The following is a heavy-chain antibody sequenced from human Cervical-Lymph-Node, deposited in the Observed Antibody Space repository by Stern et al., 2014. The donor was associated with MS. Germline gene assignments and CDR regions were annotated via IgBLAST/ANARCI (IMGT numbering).Heavy chain of an antibody. CDR2: MNPDSGDT. CDR3: TKAWAS. Sequence: QVQLVESGAEVKKPGASVKVSCKTSGYTFTSDDINWVRQASGQGLEWMGWMNPDSGDTGYAQKFQGRLPITRATSIGTAYMNLNTLRSEDTAVYYCTKAWASWGQGTLVIVSS. J-gene: IGHJ5*02. V-gene: IGHV1-8*01. CDR1: GYTFTSDD. D-gene: IGHD7-27*01.